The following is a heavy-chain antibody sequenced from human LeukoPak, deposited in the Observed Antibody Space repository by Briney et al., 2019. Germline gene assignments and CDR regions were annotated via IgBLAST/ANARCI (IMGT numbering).Heavy chain of an antibody. CDR2: IYSGRTT. Sequence: GGSLRLSCAASGFTVSSYYMSWVRQAPGKRLEWVSAIYSGRTTYYADSVKGRFTISRHNLKNTLYLQMNSLRAEDTAMYYCANANKDWGQGTLVTVSS. V-gene: IGHV3-66*01. CDR3: ANANKD. J-gene: IGHJ4*02. D-gene: IGHD2/OR15-2a*01. CDR1: GFTVSSYY.